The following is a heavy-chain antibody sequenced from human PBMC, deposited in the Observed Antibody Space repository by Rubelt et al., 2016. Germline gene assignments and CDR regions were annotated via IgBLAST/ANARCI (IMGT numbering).Heavy chain of an antibody. D-gene: IGHD3-16*01. V-gene: IGHV1-58*01. CDR2: IVVGSGNT. Sequence: QMQLVQSGPEVKKPGTSVKVSCKASGFTFTSSAVQWVRQARGQRLEWIGWIVVGSGNTNYAQKFQERVTITSEMANSQADRGRVSLGSEETAVDYCAADVWGFNDYWGQGTLVTVSS. CDR3: AADVWGFNDY. CDR1: GFTFTSSA. J-gene: IGHJ4*02.